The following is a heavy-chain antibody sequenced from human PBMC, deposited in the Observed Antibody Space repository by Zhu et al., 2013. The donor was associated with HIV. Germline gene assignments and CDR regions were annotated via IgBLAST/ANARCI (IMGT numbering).Heavy chain of an antibody. CDR1: GYTFTGYY. V-gene: IGHV1-2*04. CDR2: INPNSGGT. D-gene: IGHD6-6*01. Sequence: QVQLVQSGAEVKKPGASVKVSCKASGYTFTGYYMHWVRQAPGQGLEWMGWINPNSGGTNYAQKFQGWVTMTRDTSISTAYMELSRLRSDDTAVYYCARQPRRGQLVRVDYYGMDVWGQGTTVTVSS. J-gene: IGHJ6*02. CDR3: ARQPRRGQLVRVDYYGMDV.